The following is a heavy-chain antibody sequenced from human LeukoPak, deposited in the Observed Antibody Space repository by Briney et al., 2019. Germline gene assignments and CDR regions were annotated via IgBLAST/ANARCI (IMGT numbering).Heavy chain of an antibody. Sequence: ASVKVSCKASGYTFTSYGISWVRQAPGQGLEWMGWISAYNGNTNYAQKLQGRVTMTTDTSTSTAYMELRSLRSDDTAVYYCAREGLSITIFGVVIISTADYWGQGTLVTVSS. V-gene: IGHV1-18*01. D-gene: IGHD3-3*01. J-gene: IGHJ4*02. CDR1: GYTFTSYG. CDR2: ISAYNGNT. CDR3: AREGLSITIFGVVIISTADY.